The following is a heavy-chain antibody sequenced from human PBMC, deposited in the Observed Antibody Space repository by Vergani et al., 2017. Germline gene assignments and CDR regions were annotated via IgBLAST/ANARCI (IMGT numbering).Heavy chain of an antibody. CDR2: MSGSGGST. V-gene: IGHV3-23*01. J-gene: IGHJ4*02. CDR3: AKVGDYSLGNSQSFFDY. Sequence: EVQLLESGGGLVQPGGSLRLSCAASGFTFSSYAMSWVRQAPGKGLEWVSVMSGSGGSTYYADSVKCRFTISRDNSKNTLYLQMNSLRAEDTAVYYCAKVGDYSLGNSQSFFDYWGQGTLVTVSS. CDR1: GFTFSSYA. D-gene: IGHD4-23*01.